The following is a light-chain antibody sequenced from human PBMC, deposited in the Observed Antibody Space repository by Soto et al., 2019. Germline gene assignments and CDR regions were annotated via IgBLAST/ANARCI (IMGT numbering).Light chain of an antibody. CDR3: SSYTSSSTRV. V-gene: IGLV2-14*01. Sequence: QSVLTQPASVSGSPGQSIAICCTGSSSDVGGYNYVSWYQQHPGKAPQLIIYEVTNRPSGVSNRFSGSKSGNTASLTISGLQAEDEADYYCSSYTSSSTRVFGTGTKVTVL. CDR1: SSDVGGYNY. CDR2: EVT. J-gene: IGLJ1*01.